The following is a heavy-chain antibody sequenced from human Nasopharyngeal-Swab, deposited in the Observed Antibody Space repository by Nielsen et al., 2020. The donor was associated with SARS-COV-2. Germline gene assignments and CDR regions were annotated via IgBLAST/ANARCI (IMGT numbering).Heavy chain of an antibody. J-gene: IGHJ6*02. Sequence: GESLKISCAASGFTFSTYAMTWVRQAPGKGLEWVSTIDAGGGNTFYADSVKGRFTISRDNSKNTLYLQMNSLRAEDTAVYYCARDHLMTVTIPYYYYGMDVWGQGTTVTVSS. CDR1: GFTFSTYA. D-gene: IGHD4-11*01. V-gene: IGHV3-23*01. CDR3: ARDHLMTVTIPYYYYGMDV. CDR2: IDAGGGNT.